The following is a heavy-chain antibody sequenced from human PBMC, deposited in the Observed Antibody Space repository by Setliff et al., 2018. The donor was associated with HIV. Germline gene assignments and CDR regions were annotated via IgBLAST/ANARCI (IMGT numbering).Heavy chain of an antibody. CDR3: ARGSTVWAFAH. CDR1: GDFFSSDYY. Sequence: PSETLSLTCTVSGDFFSSDYYWGWIRQSPGKGLEWIGYMYYSGGTTYNPSLKSRVAISADKSKNQFSLQLSSVTAADTAVYYCARGSTVWAFAHWGQGAQVTVSS. D-gene: IGHD7-27*01. V-gene: IGHV4-61*05. CDR2: MYYSGGT. J-gene: IGHJ4*02.